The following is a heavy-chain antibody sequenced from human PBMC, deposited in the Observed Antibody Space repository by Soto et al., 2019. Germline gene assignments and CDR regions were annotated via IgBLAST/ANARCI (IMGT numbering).Heavy chain of an antibody. CDR2: ISSTTNYI. V-gene: IGHV3-21*06. J-gene: IGHJ4*02. CDR3: ARESEDLTSNFDY. Sequence: LRLSCAASGFTFTRYSMNWVRQAPGKGLEWVSSISSTTNYIYYGDSMKGRFTIPRDNAKNSLYLEMNSLRAEDTAVYYCARESEDLTSNFDYWGQGTLVTVSS. CDR1: GFTFTRYS.